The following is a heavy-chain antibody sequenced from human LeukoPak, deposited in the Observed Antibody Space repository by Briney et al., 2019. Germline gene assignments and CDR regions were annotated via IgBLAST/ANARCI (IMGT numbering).Heavy chain of an antibody. CDR1: GYTFTSYY. Sequence: GASVKVSCKASGYTFTSYYMHWVRQAPGQGLEWMGGIIPIFGTANYAQKFQGRVTITADESTSTAYMELSSLRSEDTAVYYCAREGASYYDSSGSLDYWGQGTLVTVSS. CDR2: IIPIFGTA. J-gene: IGHJ4*02. CDR3: AREGASYYDSSGSLDY. V-gene: IGHV1-69*13. D-gene: IGHD3-22*01.